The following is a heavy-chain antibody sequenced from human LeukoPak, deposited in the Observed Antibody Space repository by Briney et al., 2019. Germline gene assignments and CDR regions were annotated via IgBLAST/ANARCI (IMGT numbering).Heavy chain of an antibody. V-gene: IGHV3-21*01. Sequence: AGGSLRLSCAASGFTFSNHGMNWVRPAPGKGLEWVSGISPSGDITYYADSVKGRFTISRDNAKNSLYLQMNSLRAEDTAVYYCARGLISQLGATWGQGTLVTVSS. D-gene: IGHD1-26*01. J-gene: IGHJ4*02. CDR1: GFTFSNHG. CDR2: ISPSGDIT. CDR3: ARGLISQLGAT.